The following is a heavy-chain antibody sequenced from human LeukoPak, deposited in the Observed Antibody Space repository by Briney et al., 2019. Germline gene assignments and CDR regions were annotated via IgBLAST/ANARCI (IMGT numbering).Heavy chain of an antibody. J-gene: IGHJ4*02. CDR3: AGEVRWPQNDFWSGYYTEGFDY. Sequence: SETLSLTRIVCGGFHSSYYWSWIRQPRGKGLEWIGYIYYSWSTNYIPSLQSRVTIPVDKSKNQVSLMSNSATAEGQAVYYCAGEVRWPQNDFWSGYYTEGFDYWGQGTLVTVSS. D-gene: IGHD3-3*01. V-gene: IGHV4-59*01. CDR1: GGFHSSYY. CDR2: IYYSWST.